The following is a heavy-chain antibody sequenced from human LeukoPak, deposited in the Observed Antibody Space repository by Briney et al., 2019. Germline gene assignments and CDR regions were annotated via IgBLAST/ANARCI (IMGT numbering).Heavy chain of an antibody. Sequence: ASVKVSCKASGYSFNDYAMQWVRQAPGQRLEWMGWINCGNGKTNYSEKFQGRVTITRDQSATTAYMDLSSLRSEDTAVYYCARSIWYNRQYYFDSWGQGTLVTVSS. D-gene: IGHD6-13*01. CDR3: ARSIWYNRQYYFDS. CDR1: GYSFNDYA. CDR2: INCGNGKT. J-gene: IGHJ4*02. V-gene: IGHV1-3*01.